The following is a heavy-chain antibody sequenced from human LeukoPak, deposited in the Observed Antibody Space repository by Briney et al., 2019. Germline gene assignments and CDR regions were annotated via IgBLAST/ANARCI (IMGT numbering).Heavy chain of an antibody. CDR3: ARVPIASSSWYVYYYYGMDV. CDR2: IYHSGST. CDR1: GGSISSSNW. V-gene: IGHV4-4*02. D-gene: IGHD6-13*01. Sequence: SETLSLTCAVSGGSISSSNWWSWVRQPPGEGLEWIGEIYHSGSTNYNPSLKSRVTISVDKSKNQFSLKLSSVTAADTAVYYCARVPIASSSWYVYYYYGMDVWGQGTTVTVSS. J-gene: IGHJ6*02.